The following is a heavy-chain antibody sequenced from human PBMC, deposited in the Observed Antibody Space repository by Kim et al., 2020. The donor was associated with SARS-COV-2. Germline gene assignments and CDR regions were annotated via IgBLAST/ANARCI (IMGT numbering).Heavy chain of an antibody. D-gene: IGHD2-2*01. CDR3: AKIYCSSTSCYLP. J-gene: IGHJ5*02. Sequence: YAESVKGRFTISGDNSKTTLYLQMNRLRAEDTAVYYCAKIYCSSTSCYLPWGQGTLVTVSS. V-gene: IGHV3-23*01.